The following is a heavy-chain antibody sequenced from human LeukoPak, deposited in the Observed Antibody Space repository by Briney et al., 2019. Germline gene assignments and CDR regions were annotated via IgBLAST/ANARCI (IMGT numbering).Heavy chain of an antibody. V-gene: IGHV4-39*01. Sequence: SETLSLTCAVSGGSINSSDYYWGWIRQPPGKGLEWIGSIYYSGTTYYNSSLKSRVTISEDTSKNQFSLKLSSVTAADTAVYYCARAERAEQWNHAFDIWGQGTMVTVSS. CDR2: IYYSGTT. CDR3: ARAERAEQWNHAFDI. CDR1: GGSINSSDYY. D-gene: IGHD6-19*01. J-gene: IGHJ3*02.